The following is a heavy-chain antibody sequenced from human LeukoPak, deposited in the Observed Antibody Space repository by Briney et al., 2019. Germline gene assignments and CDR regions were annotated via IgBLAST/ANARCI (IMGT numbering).Heavy chain of an antibody. D-gene: IGHD2-15*01. CDR2: IYSGGST. CDR1: GFTFSSYA. J-gene: IGHJ4*02. CDR3: ARDLVVD. Sequence: GGSLRLSCAASGFTFSSYAMSWVRQAPGKGLEWVSVIYSGGSTYYADSVKGRFTISRDNSKNTLYLQMNSLRAEDTAVYYCARDLVVDWGQGTLVTVSS. V-gene: IGHV3-66*01.